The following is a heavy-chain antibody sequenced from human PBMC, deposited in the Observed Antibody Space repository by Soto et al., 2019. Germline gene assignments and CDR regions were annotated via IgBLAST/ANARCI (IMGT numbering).Heavy chain of an antibody. D-gene: IGHD2-15*01. Sequence: QVQLVESGGGVVQPGRSLRLSCAASGCTFSSYAMHWVRQAPGKGLEWVAVISYDGSNKYYADSVKGRFTISRDNSKNTLYLQMNSLRAEDTAVYYCARDVADCSGGSCYPNWFDPWGQGTLVTVSS. V-gene: IGHV3-30-3*01. CDR2: ISYDGSNK. J-gene: IGHJ5*02. CDR1: GCTFSSYA. CDR3: ARDVADCSGGSCYPNWFDP.